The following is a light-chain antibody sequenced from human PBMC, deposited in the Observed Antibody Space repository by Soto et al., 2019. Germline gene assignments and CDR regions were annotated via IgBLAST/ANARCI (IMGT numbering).Light chain of an antibody. Sequence: QSVLTQSSSASASLGSSVKLTCTLSSGHSSYIIAWHQQQPGKAPRYLMKLESSGSYDKESGVPDRFSGSSSGADRYLTISNLQFEDEADYYCETWDSNTWVFGGGTQLTVL. J-gene: IGLJ3*02. V-gene: IGLV4-60*02. CDR3: ETWDSNTWV. CDR2: LESSGSY. CDR1: SGHSSYI.